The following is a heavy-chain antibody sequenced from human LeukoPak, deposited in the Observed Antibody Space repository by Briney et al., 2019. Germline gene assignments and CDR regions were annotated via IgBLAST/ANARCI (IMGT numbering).Heavy chain of an antibody. CDR1: GFTFSSYW. J-gene: IGHJ2*01. V-gene: IGHV3-7*03. CDR2: IKQDGSEK. CDR3: ARGKDSRGFVHFDL. Sequence: PGGSLRLSCAASGFTFSSYWMSWVRQAPGKGLEWVANIKQDGSEKCYVDSVKGRFTISRDNAKNSLYLQMNSLKTEDTAVYYCARGKDSRGFVHFDLWGRGTLVTVSS. D-gene: IGHD2-15*01.